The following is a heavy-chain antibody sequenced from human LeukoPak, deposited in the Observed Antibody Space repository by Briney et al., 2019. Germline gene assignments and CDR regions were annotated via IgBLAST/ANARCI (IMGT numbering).Heavy chain of an antibody. CDR2: SSLYGDIT. Sequence: AESLRLSCAASGFTFSDDVMHWGRNAQGPGQEHDSGSSLYGDITYYANSVKSRFTSTRVNAKDTLYVQMDSLRAEDMAVYYCGRLTGYCSGGSCYSDYWGKGTLVTVSS. V-gene: IGHV3-64*01. J-gene: IGHJ4*02. CDR1: GFTFSDDV. D-gene: IGHD2-15*01. CDR3: GRLTGYCSGGSCYSDY.